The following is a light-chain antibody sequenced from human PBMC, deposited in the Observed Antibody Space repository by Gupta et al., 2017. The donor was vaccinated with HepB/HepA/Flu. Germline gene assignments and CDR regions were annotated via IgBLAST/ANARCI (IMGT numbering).Light chain of an antibody. V-gene: IGKV1-12*01. CDR1: QGISSW. Sequence: DSQMTQSPSSVSSSVGDRVTITCRASQGISSWFAWYQQKQGKAPKLLIYAASSLQSGVPSRFSGSGSGTDFTLTISSLQPEDFATYYCQQANSFPPTFGQGTKVEIK. CDR3: QQANSFPPT. CDR2: AAS. J-gene: IGKJ1*01.